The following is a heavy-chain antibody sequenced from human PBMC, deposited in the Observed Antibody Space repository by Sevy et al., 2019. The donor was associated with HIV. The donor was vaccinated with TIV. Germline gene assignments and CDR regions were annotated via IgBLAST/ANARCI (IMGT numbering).Heavy chain of an antibody. J-gene: IGHJ6*02. CDR2: INPNSGGT. V-gene: IGHV1-2*02. CDR3: VRVPAAARHGMDV. CDR1: GYTFTGYY. Sequence: ASVKVSCKASGYTFTGYYMHWVRQATGQGLEWMGWINPNSGGTNYAQKFQGRVTMTRDTSISTAYMELSRLRSDDTAVYYCVRVPAAARHGMDVWGQGTTVTVSS. D-gene: IGHD2-2*01.